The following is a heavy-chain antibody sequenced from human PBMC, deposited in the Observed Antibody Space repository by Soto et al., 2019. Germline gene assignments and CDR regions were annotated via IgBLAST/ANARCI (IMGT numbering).Heavy chain of an antibody. CDR2: ISYDGSNK. J-gene: IGHJ4*02. V-gene: IGHV3-30*18. CDR1: GFTFSSYG. Sequence: QVQLVESGGGVVQPGRSLRLSCAASGFTFSSYGMQWVRQAPGKGLEWVAVISYDGSNKYYADSVKGRFTISRDNSKNTLYLQMNSLRAEDTAVYYCANSNHLDYWGQGTLVTVSS. CDR3: ANSNHLDY.